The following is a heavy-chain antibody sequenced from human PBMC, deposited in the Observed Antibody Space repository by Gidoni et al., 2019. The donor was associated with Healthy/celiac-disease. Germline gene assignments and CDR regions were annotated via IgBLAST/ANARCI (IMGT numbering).Heavy chain of an antibody. D-gene: IGHD2-2*02. V-gene: IGHV3-48*02. CDR2: ISSSSSTI. Sequence: EVQLVESGGGLVQPGGSLRLSCAASGFTFSSYSMNWVRQAPGKGLEWVSYISSSSSTIYYADSVKGRFTISRDNAKNSLYLQMNSLRDEDTAVYYCARLHQIPYYYGMDVWGQGTTVTVSS. CDR3: ARLHQIPYYYGMDV. J-gene: IGHJ6*02. CDR1: GFTFSSYS.